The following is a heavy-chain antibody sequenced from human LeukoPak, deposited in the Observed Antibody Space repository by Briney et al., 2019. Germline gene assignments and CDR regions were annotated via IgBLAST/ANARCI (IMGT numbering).Heavy chain of an antibody. V-gene: IGHV3-7*01. CDR3: ARSWIQSWPADY. CDR2: MNGDASEK. J-gene: IGHJ4*02. D-gene: IGHD5-18*01. Sequence: GGSLRLSCAASGFTFSSYWMGWVRQAPGKGLEWVANMNGDASEKYYVDSVKGRFTISRDNAKNSLYLQMNSLRAEDTAVYYCARSWIQSWPADYWGQGTLVTVSS. CDR1: GFTFSSYW.